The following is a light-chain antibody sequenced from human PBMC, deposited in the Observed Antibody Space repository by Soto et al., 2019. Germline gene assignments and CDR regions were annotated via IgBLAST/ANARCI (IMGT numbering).Light chain of an antibody. CDR2: STN. CDR3: ATWDDSLSGVV. CDR1: SSNIGSNY. Sequence: QSVLTQPPSAPGTPGQRVTISCSGSSSNIGSNYVYWYQQLPGTAPKLLIYSTNQRPSGVPDRFSGSKSGTSASLASSGLRSEDEANYFCATWDDSLSGVVFGGGTKLTVL. J-gene: IGLJ2*01. V-gene: IGLV1-47*02.